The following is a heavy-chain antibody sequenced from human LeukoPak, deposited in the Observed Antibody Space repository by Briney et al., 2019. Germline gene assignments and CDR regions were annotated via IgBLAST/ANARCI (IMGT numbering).Heavy chain of an antibody. Sequence: GGSLRLSCAASGFTFSSYAMNRVRQAPGKGLEWVSAISGSGGSTYFADSVKGRFTISRDNSKNTLYLQMNRLGADDTAVYYCAKDRYYYGSGSYNSMDAFDIWGQGTMVTVSS. V-gene: IGHV3-23*01. CDR1: GFTFSSYA. CDR2: ISGSGGST. D-gene: IGHD3-10*01. CDR3: AKDRYYYGSGSYNSMDAFDI. J-gene: IGHJ3*02.